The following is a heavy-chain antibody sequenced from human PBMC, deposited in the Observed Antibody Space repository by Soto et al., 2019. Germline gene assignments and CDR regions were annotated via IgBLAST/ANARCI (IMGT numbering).Heavy chain of an antibody. CDR3: ARQSDYCSGGSCYDY. V-gene: IGHV1-2*04. J-gene: IGHJ4*02. CDR1: GYTFTVYY. Sequence: ASVKVSCKASGYTFTVYYMHWVRQAPGQGLEWMGWINPNSGGTNYAQKFQGWVTMTRDTSISTAYMELSRLRSDDTAVYYCARQSDYCSGGSCYDYWGQGTLVTV. CDR2: INPNSGGT. D-gene: IGHD2-15*01.